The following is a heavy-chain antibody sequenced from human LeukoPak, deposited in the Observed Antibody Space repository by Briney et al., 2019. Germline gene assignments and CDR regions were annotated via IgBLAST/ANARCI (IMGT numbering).Heavy chain of an antibody. CDR3: ARTNYYETSGWASGLSPFDM. J-gene: IGHJ3*02. D-gene: IGHD3-22*01. Sequence: GESLKISCKGSGYSFATYWIAWVRQMPGKGLEWIGVSYPVDSDTRYSPSFQGQVTISVDKSTSTAYLQWSSLKASDTAMYYCARTNYYETSGWASGLSPFDMWGRGTMVTVSS. CDR1: GYSFATYW. CDR2: SYPVDSDT. V-gene: IGHV5-51*01.